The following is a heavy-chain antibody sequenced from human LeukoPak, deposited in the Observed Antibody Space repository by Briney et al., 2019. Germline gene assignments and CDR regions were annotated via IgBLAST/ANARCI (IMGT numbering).Heavy chain of an antibody. V-gene: IGHV3-74*01. D-gene: IGHD6-19*01. CDR3: ARERTSGWDAFDF. CDR2: INSVGSST. CDR1: GFTFSSYW. Sequence: GGSLRLSCAASGFTFSSYWMHWVRQAPGKGLVWVSRINSVGSSTRYADSVKGRFNISRDNAKNTLYLQMNRLKAEDTAVYYCARERTSGWDAFDFWGQGTLVTVSS. J-gene: IGHJ4*02.